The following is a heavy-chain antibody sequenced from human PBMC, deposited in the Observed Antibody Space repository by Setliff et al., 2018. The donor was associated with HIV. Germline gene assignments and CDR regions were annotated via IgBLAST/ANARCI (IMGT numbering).Heavy chain of an antibody. J-gene: IGHJ4*02. CDR1: GGSFSGYY. CDR2: ISQSGST. Sequence: SETLSLTCAVYGGSFSGYYWTWIRQPPGMGLEWIGEISQSGSTNYNASLKSRVTMSVDASQRHFSLNLTSVTAADTAVYYCARGSWVGATTPTDYWGRGKLVTVSS. V-gene: IGHV4-34*01. D-gene: IGHD1-26*01. CDR3: ARGSWVGATTPTDY.